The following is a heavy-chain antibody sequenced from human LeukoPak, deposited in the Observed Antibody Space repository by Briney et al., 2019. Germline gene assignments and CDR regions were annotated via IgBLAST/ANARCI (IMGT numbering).Heavy chain of an antibody. CDR1: GGSISSGDYY. V-gene: IGHV4-30-4*08. J-gene: IGHJ4*02. CDR2: IYYSGST. D-gene: IGHD2-2*01. CDR3: ARESIVVPAAIDY. Sequence: PSETLSLTCTVSGGSISSGDYYWSWIRQPPGKGLEWIGYIYYSGSTYYNPSLKSRVTISVDTSKNQFSLKLSSVTAADTAVYHCARESIVVPAAIDYWGQGTLVTVSS.